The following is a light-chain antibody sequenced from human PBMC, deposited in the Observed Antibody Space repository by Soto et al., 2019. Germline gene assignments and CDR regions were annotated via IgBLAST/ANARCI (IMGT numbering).Light chain of an antibody. CDR3: GTWDGSLNAVV. CDR2: DNN. V-gene: IGLV1-51*01. CDR1: SSNIGNNY. J-gene: IGLJ3*02. Sequence: QSVLTQPPSVSAAPGQTVTIACSGSSSNIGNNYVSWYQQLPGTAPKLLIYDNNMRPSGIPDRFSGSKSGTSATLGITGLQTGDEADYYCGTWDGSLNAVVFGGGTKLTVL.